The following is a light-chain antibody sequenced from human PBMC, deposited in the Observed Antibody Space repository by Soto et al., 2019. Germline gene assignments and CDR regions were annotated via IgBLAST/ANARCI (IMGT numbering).Light chain of an antibody. J-gene: IGKJ1*01. CDR3: QQYGNSPRT. V-gene: IGKV3-20*01. CDR1: QSVSNNY. Sequence: EIVLTQSPGTLSLSPGERVTLSCRASQSVSNNYLAWYQQKPGQAPRLLIYGASSRATGIPDRFSGSGSGTDFTLTISRLEPEDSAVFYCQQYGNSPRTFGQGTKVEIK. CDR2: GAS.